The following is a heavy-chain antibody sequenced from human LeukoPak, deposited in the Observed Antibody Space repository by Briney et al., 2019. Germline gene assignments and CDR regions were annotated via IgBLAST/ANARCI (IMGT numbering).Heavy chain of an antibody. CDR2: IIPTFGTA. CDR1: GGTFSSYA. D-gene: IGHD2-2*01. Sequence: ASVKVSCKASGGTFSSYAISWVRQAPGQGLEWMGGIIPTFGTANYAQKFQGRVTITADKSTSTAYMELSSLRSEDTAVYYCARGRGYCSSTSCSDFDYWGQGTLVTVSS. CDR3: ARGRGYCSSTSCSDFDY. V-gene: IGHV1-69*06. J-gene: IGHJ4*02.